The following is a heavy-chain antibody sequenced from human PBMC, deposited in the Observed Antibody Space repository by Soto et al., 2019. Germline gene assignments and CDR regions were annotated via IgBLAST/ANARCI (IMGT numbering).Heavy chain of an antibody. CDR1: GGSISSGGYY. CDR3: ARGDYDFWSKHFDP. J-gene: IGHJ5*02. V-gene: IGHV4-31*03. CDR2: IYYSGST. D-gene: IGHD3-3*01. Sequence: SETLSLTCTVSGGSISSGGYYWSWIRQHPGKGLEWIGYIYYSGSTYYNPSLKSRVTISVDTSKNQFSLKLSSVTAADTAVYYCARGDYDFWSKHFDPWGQGTQVTVSS.